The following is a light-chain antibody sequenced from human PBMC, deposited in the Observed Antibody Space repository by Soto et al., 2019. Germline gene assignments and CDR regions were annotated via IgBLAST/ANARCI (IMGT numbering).Light chain of an antibody. CDR3: QQYNNWPPMYT. CDR1: QTVTSD. CDR2: GAS. Sequence: EIVLTQSPVTLSLSPGERATLSCMASQTVTSDYLAWYQQKPGQAPRLLIYGASDRATGIPARFSGSGSGTEFTLTISSLQSEDIAVYYCQQYNNWPPMYTFGQGTRLEIK. J-gene: IGKJ5*01. V-gene: IGKV3D-15*01.